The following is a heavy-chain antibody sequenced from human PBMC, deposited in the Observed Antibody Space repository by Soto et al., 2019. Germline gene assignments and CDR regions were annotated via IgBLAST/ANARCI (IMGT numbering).Heavy chain of an antibody. J-gene: IGHJ5*02. D-gene: IGHD2-2*01. CDR1: GFTFSNAW. CDR2: IKSNTDGGTT. CDR3: TSDQVVVIATTRGSSWFDP. Sequence: EVQLVESGGGLVKPGGSLRLSCAASGFTFSNAWMSWVRQAPGKGLEWVGRIKSNTDGGTTDYAAPVKGRFTISRDDSKDTVYLQLNSLKTEDTAVYYYTSDQVVVIATTRGSSWFDPWGQGTLVTVSS. V-gene: IGHV3-15*01.